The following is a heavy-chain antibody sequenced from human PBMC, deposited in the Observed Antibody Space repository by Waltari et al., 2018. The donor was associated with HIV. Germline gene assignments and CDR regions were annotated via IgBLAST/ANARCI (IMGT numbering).Heavy chain of an antibody. V-gene: IGHV3-33*01. CDR2: IWHNGSYA. CDR1: GFTFRRYG. CDR3: ARDIGYGTDFFDY. D-gene: IGHD6-13*01. Sequence: QVQLVEPGGAVAQPGMSPRLSCAASGFTFRRYGTQCVRQTPGKGLELVASIWHNGSYASYADSVKGRSTISRDNSRDTLYLQINILRVEDAGIYYCARDIGYGTDFFDYWGRGTLVAISS. J-gene: IGHJ4*01.